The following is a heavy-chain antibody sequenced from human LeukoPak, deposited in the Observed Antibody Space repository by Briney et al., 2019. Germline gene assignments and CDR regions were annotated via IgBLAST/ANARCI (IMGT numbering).Heavy chain of an antibody. Sequence: GGSLRLYCAASGFTFSSYAMSWLRQAPGKGLEWVSSISGSGGSIYYADSVKGRFTISRDNSKSTLYLQMNSLRAEDTAIYYCAKEAVAAAGPFDYWGQGTLVTVSS. D-gene: IGHD6-13*01. J-gene: IGHJ4*02. CDR2: ISGSGGSI. V-gene: IGHV3-23*01. CDR1: GFTFSSYA. CDR3: AKEAVAAAGPFDY.